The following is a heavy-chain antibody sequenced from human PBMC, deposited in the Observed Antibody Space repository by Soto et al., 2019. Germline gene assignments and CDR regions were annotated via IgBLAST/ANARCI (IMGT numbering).Heavy chain of an antibody. J-gene: IGHJ4*02. CDR3: ARHRSLPYYGSGIDSPGFDY. CDR1: GGSISSGGYY. V-gene: IGHV4-61*08. Sequence: PSETLSLTCTVSGGSISSGGYYWSWIRQHPGKGLEWIGYIYYSGSTNYNPSLKSRVTISVDTSKNQFSLKLSSVTAADTAVYYCARHRSLPYYGSGIDSPGFDYWGQGTLVTVSS. CDR2: IYYSGST. D-gene: IGHD3-10*01.